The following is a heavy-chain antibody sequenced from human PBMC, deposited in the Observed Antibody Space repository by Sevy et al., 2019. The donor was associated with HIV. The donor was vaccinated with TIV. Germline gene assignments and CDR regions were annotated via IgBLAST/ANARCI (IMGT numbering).Heavy chain of an antibody. Sequence: ASVKVSCKASGYTFTSYAIHWVRQAPGQRLEWMGWINAGNGNTKYSQKIQGRVTITRATSASTAYMELSSLRSEDTAGYYCARDGGEATTNFDYWGQGTLVTVSS. J-gene: IGHJ4*02. V-gene: IGHV1-3*01. CDR3: ARDGGEATTNFDY. D-gene: IGHD5-12*01. CDR1: GYTFTSYA. CDR2: INAGNGNT.